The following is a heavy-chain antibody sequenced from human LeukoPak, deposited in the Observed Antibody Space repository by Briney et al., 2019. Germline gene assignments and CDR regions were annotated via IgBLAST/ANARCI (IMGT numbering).Heavy chain of an antibody. J-gene: IGHJ6*02. CDR2: INPNSGGT. CDR1: GYTFTGYY. D-gene: IGHD3-16*01. Sequence: ASVKVSCKASGYTFTGYYMHWVRQAPGQGLEWMGWINPNSGGTNYAQKFQGRVTMTRDTSISTAYMELSSLRSDDTAVYYCARELITGGVNYGMDVWGQGTTVTVSS. V-gene: IGHV1-2*02. CDR3: ARELITGGVNYGMDV.